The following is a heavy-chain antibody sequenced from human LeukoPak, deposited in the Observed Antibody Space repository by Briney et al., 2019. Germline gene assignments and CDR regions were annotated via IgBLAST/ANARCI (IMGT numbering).Heavy chain of an antibody. CDR1: GGTFSSYA. Sequence: GSSVKVSCKASGGTFSSYAISWVRQAPGQGLEWMGGIIPIFGTANYAQKFQGRVTITTDESTSTAYMELSSLRSEDTAVYYCARGDSGGYYSFLDYWGQGTLVTVSS. CDR3: ARGDSGGYYSFLDY. D-gene: IGHD1-26*01. J-gene: IGHJ4*02. CDR2: IIPIFGTA. V-gene: IGHV1-69*05.